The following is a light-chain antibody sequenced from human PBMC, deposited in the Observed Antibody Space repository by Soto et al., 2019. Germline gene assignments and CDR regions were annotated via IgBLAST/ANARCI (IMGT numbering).Light chain of an antibody. CDR2: GAS. J-gene: IGKJ1*01. Sequence: SVSVSVGDRVTISYRASQGIGNALGWYQQKPGKPPKVLIYGASNLQSGVPPRFSGSGSGTDFTLAISILQPEDAATYYCLHSTNLPCPFCHGTKVDNK. CDR3: LHSTNLPCP. CDR1: QGIGNA. V-gene: IGKV1-6*01.